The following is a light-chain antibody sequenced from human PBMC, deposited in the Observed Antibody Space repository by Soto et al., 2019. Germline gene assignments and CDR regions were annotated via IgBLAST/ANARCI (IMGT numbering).Light chain of an antibody. CDR1: QSIGSSY. V-gene: IGKV3-20*01. CDR2: GAS. Sequence: EVVLTQSPATLSLSPGEGATLSCRASQSIGSSYLAWYQQKPGQAPRLLIYGASSRATGIPDRFSGSGSGTDFTLTISRLEPEDFAVYYCQQYGSSLWTFGQGTKVDIK. CDR3: QQYGSSLWT. J-gene: IGKJ1*01.